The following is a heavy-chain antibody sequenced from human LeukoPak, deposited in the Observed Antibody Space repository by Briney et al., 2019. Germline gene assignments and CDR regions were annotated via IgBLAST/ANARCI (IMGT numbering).Heavy chain of an antibody. V-gene: IGHV1-2*02. CDR2: INPNSGGT. CDR3: ARMGLPARGLGH. Sequence: ASVKVSCKASGYTFTGYYMHGVRQAPGQGLEWMGWINPNSGGTNYAQKFQGRVTMTRDTSISTAYMELSRLRSDDTAVYYRARMGLPARGLGHWGQGTLVTVSS. D-gene: IGHD5-12*01. J-gene: IGHJ4*02. CDR1: GYTFTGYY.